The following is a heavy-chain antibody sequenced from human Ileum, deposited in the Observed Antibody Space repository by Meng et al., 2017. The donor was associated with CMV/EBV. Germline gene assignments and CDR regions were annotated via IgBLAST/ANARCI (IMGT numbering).Heavy chain of an antibody. Sequence: SCKASGYTFSDYYRHWVRQAPGQGLEWMGRINLNSGGTNYAQKFQGRVTMTRDTSISTAYMELSSLTSDDTAVYYCARSTGLAVDSWGQGTLVTVSS. CDR3: ARSTGLAVDS. CDR1: GYTFSDYY. D-gene: IGHD3-3*02. J-gene: IGHJ4*02. CDR2: INLNSGGT. V-gene: IGHV1-2*06.